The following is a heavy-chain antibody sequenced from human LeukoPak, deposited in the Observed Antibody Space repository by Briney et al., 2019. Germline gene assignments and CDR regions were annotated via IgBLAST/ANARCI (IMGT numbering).Heavy chain of an antibody. CDR2: ISTYNGNT. J-gene: IGHJ4*02. Sequence: GASVKVSCKASGHSFTNYGISWLRQAPGQGLEWMGWISTYNGNTNSAQKFQGRVTMTTDTSTSTAYMEVGSLRSDDTATYYCARTTIVPGVTFHPDFWGQGTLVTGPS. V-gene: IGHV1-18*01. D-gene: IGHD3-10*01. CDR1: GHSFTNYG. CDR3: ARTTIVPGVTFHPDF.